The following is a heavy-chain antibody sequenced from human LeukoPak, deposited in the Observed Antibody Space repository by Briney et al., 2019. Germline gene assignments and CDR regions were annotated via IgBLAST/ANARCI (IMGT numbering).Heavy chain of an antibody. CDR3: ATDTYYYDSSGYSPLDY. CDR2: FDPEDGET. Sequence: ASVKVSCKVSGYTLTELSMHWVRQAPGKGLEWMGGFDPEDGETIYAQKFQGRVTMTEDTSTDTAYMELSSLRSEDTAVYCCATDTYYYDSSGYSPLDYWGQGTLVTVSS. J-gene: IGHJ4*02. CDR1: GYTLTELS. D-gene: IGHD3-22*01. V-gene: IGHV1-24*01.